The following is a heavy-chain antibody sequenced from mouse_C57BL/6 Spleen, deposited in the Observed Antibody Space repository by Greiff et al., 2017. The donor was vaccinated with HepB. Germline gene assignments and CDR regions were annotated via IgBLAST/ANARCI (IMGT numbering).Heavy chain of an antibody. CDR3: ARYKAYYSNFGYFDY. CDR1: GFTFTDYY. CDR2: IRNKANGYTT. Sequence: VQLVESGGGLVQPGGSLSLSCAASGFTFTDYYMSWVRQPPGKALEWLGFIRNKANGYTTEYSASVKGRFTISRDNSQSILYLQMNALRADDSATYYCARYKAYYSNFGYFDYWGQGTTLTVSS. D-gene: IGHD2-5*01. J-gene: IGHJ2*01. V-gene: IGHV7-3*01.